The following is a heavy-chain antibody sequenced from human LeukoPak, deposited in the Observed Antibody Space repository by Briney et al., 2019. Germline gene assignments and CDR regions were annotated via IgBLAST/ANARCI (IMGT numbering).Heavy chain of an antibody. D-gene: IGHD6-13*01. CDR2: ISVYNGKV. J-gene: IGHJ4*02. Sequence: ASVKVSCKASGYTFTAYGISWVRQAPGQGLEWMGWISVYNGKVNYAQKFQGRVTMTTDTSTSTAYMELRSLRSDDTAVYYCAKAIAAAGIYYFDYWGQGTLVTVSS. CDR1: GYTFTAYG. CDR3: AKAIAAAGIYYFDY. V-gene: IGHV1-18*01.